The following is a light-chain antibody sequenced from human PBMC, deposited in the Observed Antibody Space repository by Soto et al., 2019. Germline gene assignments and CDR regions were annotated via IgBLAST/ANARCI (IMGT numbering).Light chain of an antibody. CDR2: EVS. CDR1: SSDVGSYNL. V-gene: IGLV2-23*02. CDR3: CSYAGSSTFNV. Sequence: QCALTQPASVSGSPGQSITISCTGTSSDVGSYNLVSWYQQHPGKAPKLMIYEVSKRPSGVSNRFSGSKSGNTASLTISGLQAEDEADYYCCSYAGSSTFNVFGTVTKVTVL. J-gene: IGLJ1*01.